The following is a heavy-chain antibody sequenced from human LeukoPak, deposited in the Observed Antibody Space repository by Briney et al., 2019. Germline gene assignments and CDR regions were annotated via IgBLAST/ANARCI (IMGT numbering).Heavy chain of an antibody. J-gene: IGHJ5*02. CDR1: GGSISSYY. CDR2: IHYSGST. CDR3: ARCRRSSWYVWFDP. V-gene: IGHV4-59*12. D-gene: IGHD6-13*01. Sequence: SETLSLTCTVSGGSISSYYWSWIRQPPGKGLEWIGYIHYSGSTNYNPSLKSRVTISVDTSKNQFSLKLSSVTAADTAVYYCARCRRSSWYVWFDPWGQGTLVTVSS.